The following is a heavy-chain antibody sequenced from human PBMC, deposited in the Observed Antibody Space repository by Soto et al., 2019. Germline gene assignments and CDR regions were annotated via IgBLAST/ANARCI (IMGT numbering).Heavy chain of an antibody. CDR1: GFSISSGYY. J-gene: IGHJ5*02. D-gene: IGHD3-22*01. Sequence: SETLSLTCAVSGFSISSGYYWGCLREPPGNGLEWIGSIYHGVSTYYNPSLKSRVTLSIDMTNNHVSLILNSVTAADTAVYYCARVGPWVPYYYDSSPYTFENWFDPWGQGTLVTVSS. CDR2: IYHGVST. V-gene: IGHV4-38-2*01. CDR3: ARVGPWVPYYYDSSPYTFENWFDP.